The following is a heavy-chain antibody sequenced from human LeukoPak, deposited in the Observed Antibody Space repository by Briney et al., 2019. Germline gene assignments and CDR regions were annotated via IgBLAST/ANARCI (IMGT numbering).Heavy chain of an antibody. V-gene: IGHV4-39*01. CDR3: ARQVSDYYCYYMDV. CDR2: IYYSGST. J-gene: IGHJ6*03. CDR1: GGSVSSSHYY. D-gene: IGHD5/OR15-5a*01. Sequence: SETLSLTCSVSGGSVSSSHYYWGWIRQPPGEGLQWTGSIYYSGSTYYNPSLESRVTISLDTSKNYFSLKLGSVTAADTAVYYCARQVSDYYCYYMDVWGKGTAVTVSS.